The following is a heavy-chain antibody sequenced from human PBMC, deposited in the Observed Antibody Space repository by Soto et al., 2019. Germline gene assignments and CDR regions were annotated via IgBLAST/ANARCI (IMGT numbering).Heavy chain of an antibody. V-gene: IGHV1-2*02. J-gene: IGHJ6*02. D-gene: IGHD2-2*02. CDR2: INPNSGGT. Sequence: QVQLVQSGAEVKKPGASVKVSCKASGYTFTGYYMHWVRQAPGQGPEWMGWINPNSGGTNYAQKFQGRVTMTRDTSISTAYMELSRLRSDDTAVYYCARDGVVPAAIPPYYYYGMDVWGQGTTVTVSS. CDR3: ARDGVVPAAIPPYYYYGMDV. CDR1: GYTFTGYY.